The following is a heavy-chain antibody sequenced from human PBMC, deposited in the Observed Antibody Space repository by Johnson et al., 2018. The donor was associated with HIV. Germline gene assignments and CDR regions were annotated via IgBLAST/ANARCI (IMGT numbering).Heavy chain of an antibody. Sequence: VQLVESGGGLVQPGGSLRLSCAASGFTFSSYWMSWVRQAPGKGLEWVANIKQDGREKYYVDSVKGRFTISRDNAKNSLYLQMNSLRAEDTAVYYCARRDRSYDILTGYYQGDAFDIWGQGTMVTVSS. J-gene: IGHJ3*02. CDR3: ARRDRSYDILTGYYQGDAFDI. CDR2: IKQDGREK. D-gene: IGHD3-9*01. V-gene: IGHV3-7*01. CDR1: GFTFSSYW.